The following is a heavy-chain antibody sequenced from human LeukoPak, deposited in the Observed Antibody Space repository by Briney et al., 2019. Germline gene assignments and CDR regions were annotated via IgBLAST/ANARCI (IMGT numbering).Heavy chain of an antibody. CDR2: INPNSGGT. D-gene: IGHD5-12*01. J-gene: IGHJ1*01. Sequence: ASVKVSCKASGYTFTGYYMHWVRQAPGQGLEWMGWINPNSGGTNYAQKFQGRVTMTRDTSISTAYMELSSLRSEDTAVYYCARKRRGYGGYEHWGQGTLVTVSS. CDR3: ARKRRGYGGYEH. CDR1: GYTFTGYY. V-gene: IGHV1-2*02.